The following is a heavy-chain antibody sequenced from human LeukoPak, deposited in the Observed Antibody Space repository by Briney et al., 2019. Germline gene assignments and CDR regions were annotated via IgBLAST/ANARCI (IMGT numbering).Heavy chain of an antibody. D-gene: IGHD6-19*01. CDR3: VRDRGSSGYFSGWFDA. Sequence: PSETLSLNCVVSGYSISSGYYWGWIRRPPGKGLEWIASSYHSDSTYYNPSLKSRVTISVDTSKNHFSLKLSSVTAADTAVYYCVRDRGSSGYFSGWFDAWGQGTPVTVSS. CDR2: SYHSDST. J-gene: IGHJ5*02. V-gene: IGHV4-38-2*02. CDR1: GYSISSGYY.